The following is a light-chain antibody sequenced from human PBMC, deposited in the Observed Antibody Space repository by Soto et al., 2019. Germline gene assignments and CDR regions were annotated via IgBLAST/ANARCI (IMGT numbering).Light chain of an antibody. J-gene: IGKJ3*01. CDR3: QKHNSAPLF. CDR1: QGINHY. CDR2: ATS. V-gene: IGKV1-27*01. Sequence: DIQMTQSPSSLSASVGDRVTITCRASQGINHYLAWFQQKPGKVPKLLIYATSTLQSGVPSRFSGSGFGTDFTLTISSLQTEEVATYDCQKHNSAPLFVGPGTKVDIK.